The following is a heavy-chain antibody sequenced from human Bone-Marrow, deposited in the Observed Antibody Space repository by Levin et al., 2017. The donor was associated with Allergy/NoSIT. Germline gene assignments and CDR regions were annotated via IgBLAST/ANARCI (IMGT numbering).Heavy chain of an antibody. CDR2: IKEDGSEE. V-gene: IGHV3-7*01. J-gene: IGHJ5*02. D-gene: IGHD2-8*01. CDR1: EITFISYW. CDR3: TKYDCTSGTCQLSP. Sequence: ETLSLTCAGSEITFISYWKSWVRLAPGQGLQWVATIKEDGSEEYYLDSVKGRFTVSKDDARRLMFLEMNSLGVEDTGVYYCTKYDCTSGTCQLSPWGQGTLVTVSS.